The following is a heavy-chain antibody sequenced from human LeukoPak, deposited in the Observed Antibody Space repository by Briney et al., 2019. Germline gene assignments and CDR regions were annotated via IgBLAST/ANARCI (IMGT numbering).Heavy chain of an antibody. CDR3: AISLEGGFDP. J-gene: IGHJ5*02. CDR1: GFTFSSYG. CDR2: ISYDGSNK. D-gene: IGHD1-1*01. V-gene: IGHV3-30*03. Sequence: GGPLRLSCAASGFTFSSYGMHWVRQAPGKGLEWVAVISYDGSNKYYADSVKGRFTISRDNSKNTLYLQMNSLRAEDTAVYYCAISLEGGFDPWGQGTLVTVSS.